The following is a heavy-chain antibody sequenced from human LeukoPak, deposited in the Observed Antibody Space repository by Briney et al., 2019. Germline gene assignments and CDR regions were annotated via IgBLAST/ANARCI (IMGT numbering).Heavy chain of an antibody. CDR1: GFTFSSYA. J-gene: IGHJ4*02. D-gene: IGHD3-3*01. CDR3: AKTAFELFGVVTAFDY. CDR2: ISGGGGST. Sequence: GGSLRLSCAASGFTFSSYAMSWVRQAPGKGLEWVSAISGGGGSTYYADSVKGRFTISRDNSKNTLYLQMNSLRAEDTAVYYCAKTAFELFGVVTAFDYWGQGTLVTVSS. V-gene: IGHV3-23*01.